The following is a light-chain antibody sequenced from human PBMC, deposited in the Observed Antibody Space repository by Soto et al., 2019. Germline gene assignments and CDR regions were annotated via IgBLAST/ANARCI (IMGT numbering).Light chain of an antibody. Sequence: DIQLTQSPSVLSASVGDTVTITCRASQAFSNYLAWYQQKPGKAPDLLIYSASTLQSGVPSRFSGSGSGTDFTLTISCLQSEDFATYYCQQLSRYPLTFGGGTKVDIK. CDR1: QAFSNY. CDR3: QQLSRYPLT. V-gene: IGKV1-9*01. CDR2: SAS. J-gene: IGKJ4*01.